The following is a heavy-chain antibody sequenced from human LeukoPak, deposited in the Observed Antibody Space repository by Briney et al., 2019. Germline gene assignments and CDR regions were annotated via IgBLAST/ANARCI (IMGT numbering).Heavy chain of an antibody. CDR2: INHSGST. CDR3: ARGGPYYDFWSGYPVDY. D-gene: IGHD3-3*01. J-gene: IGHJ4*02. Sequence: SETLSLTCAVYGGSFSGYYWSWIRQPPGKGLEWIGEINHSGSTNYNPSPKSRVTISVDTSKNQFSLKLSSVTAADTAVYYCARGGPYYDFWSGYPVDYWGQGTLVTVSS. CDR1: GGSFSGYY. V-gene: IGHV4-34*01.